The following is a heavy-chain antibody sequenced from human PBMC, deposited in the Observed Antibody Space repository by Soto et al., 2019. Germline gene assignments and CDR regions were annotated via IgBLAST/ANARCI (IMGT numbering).Heavy chain of an antibody. Sequence: QVQLVQSGAEVRKPGASVKVSCKASGYTFSTSGMSWLRQAPGQGLEWMGWISTYNGDTNDAPKFQDRVTMTSDTSTSTVYMELRSLRSDDTAVYYCARAGAAPYSYYGMTSGAKGPGSPSP. CDR3: ARAGAAPYSYYGMTS. J-gene: IGHJ6*02. CDR1: GYTFSTSG. V-gene: IGHV1-18*01. D-gene: IGHD2-15*01. CDR2: ISTYNGDT.